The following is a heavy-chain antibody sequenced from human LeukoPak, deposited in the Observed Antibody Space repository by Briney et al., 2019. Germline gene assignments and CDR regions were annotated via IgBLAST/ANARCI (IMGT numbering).Heavy chain of an antibody. Sequence: SETLSLTCTVSGDSISSYFWSWIRQSPGKGLEWIGYTHYSGSISHNPSLTSRVTISLDTSKNQFYLKLSSVTASDTAFYYCARDQRRDYGDYFDNWGQGTQVTVSS. CDR2: THYSGSI. V-gene: IGHV4-59*01. CDR1: GDSISSYF. D-gene: IGHD3-16*01. CDR3: ARDQRRDYGDYFDN. J-gene: IGHJ4*02.